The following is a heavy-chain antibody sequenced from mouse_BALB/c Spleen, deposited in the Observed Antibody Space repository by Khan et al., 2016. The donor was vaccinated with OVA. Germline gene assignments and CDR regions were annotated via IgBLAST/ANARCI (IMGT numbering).Heavy chain of an antibody. D-gene: IGHD1-1*01. CDR3: ASIAYYYNSEGFAY. CDR1: GFTFSTYG. V-gene: IGHV5-6*01. Sequence: EVMLVESGGDFVRPGGSLKLSCAASGFTFSTYGMSWVRQTPDKRLEWVATINTGGAYTYYPDSVKGRFTISRDNAKNTLYLQLSSLKSEDTATYYGASIAYYYNSEGFAYWGQGTLVTVSA. CDR2: INTGGAYT. J-gene: IGHJ3*01.